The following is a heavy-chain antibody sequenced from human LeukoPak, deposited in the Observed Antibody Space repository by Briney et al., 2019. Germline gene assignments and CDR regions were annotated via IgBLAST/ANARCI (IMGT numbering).Heavy chain of an antibody. CDR1: GYTFSDYD. D-gene: IGHD5-18*01. V-gene: IGHV1-18*01. CDR2: ISAYNGNT. J-gene: IGHJ3*02. Sequence: GASVKVSCKASGYTFSDYDIHWVRQAPGQGLEWMGWISAYNGNTNYAQKLQGRVTMTTDTSTSTAYMELRSLRSDDTAVYYCARAWGIQLWLRSDAFDIWGQGTMVTVSS. CDR3: ARAWGIQLWLRSDAFDI.